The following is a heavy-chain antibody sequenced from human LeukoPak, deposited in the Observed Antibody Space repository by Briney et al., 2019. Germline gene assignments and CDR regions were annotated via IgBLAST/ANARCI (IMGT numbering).Heavy chain of an antibody. CDR1: GFTFSSYA. D-gene: IGHD6-25*01. CDR2: ISYDGSNK. V-gene: IGHV3-30-3*01. CDR3: ARSSRGHFHYYYYGMDV. Sequence: PGRSLRLSCAASGFTFSSYAMHWVRQAPGKGLEWVAVISYDGSNKYYADSVKGRFTISRDNSKNTLYLQMNSLRAEDAAVYYCARSSRGHFHYYYYGMDVWGQGTTVTVSS. J-gene: IGHJ6*02.